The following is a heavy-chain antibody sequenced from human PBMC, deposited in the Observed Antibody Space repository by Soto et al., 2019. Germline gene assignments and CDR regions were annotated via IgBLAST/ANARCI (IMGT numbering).Heavy chain of an antibody. CDR2: LTGSGGTT. D-gene: IGHD3-9*01. J-gene: IGHJ6*02. Sequence: PGGSLRLSCVASGFIFSTYAMCWVRQTPGKGLEWVSALTGSGGTTYYADSVKGRFTISRDNSKNTLYLEMNSLRAEDTAVYYCAKGNYDILTGIMRGMDVWGQGTTVTVSS. CDR3: AKGNYDILTGIMRGMDV. V-gene: IGHV3-23*01. CDR1: GFIFSTYA.